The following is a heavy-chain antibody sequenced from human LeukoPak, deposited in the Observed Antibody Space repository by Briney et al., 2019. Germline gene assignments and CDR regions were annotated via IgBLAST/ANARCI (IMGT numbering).Heavy chain of an antibody. CDR1: GGSFSGYY. V-gene: IGHV4-34*01. D-gene: IGHD6-19*01. Sequence: PSETLSLTCAVYGGSFSGYYWSWIRQPPGKGLEWIGEINHSGSTNYNPSLKSRVTISVDKSKNQFSLKLSSVTAADTAMYYCARYDVGWYYFDYWGQGTLVTVSS. J-gene: IGHJ4*02. CDR2: INHSGST. CDR3: ARYDVGWYYFDY.